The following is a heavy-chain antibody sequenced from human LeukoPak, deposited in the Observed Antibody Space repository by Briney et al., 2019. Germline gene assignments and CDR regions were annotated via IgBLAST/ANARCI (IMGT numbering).Heavy chain of an antibody. CDR3: TREVGSGGISDPFDY. J-gene: IGHJ4*02. Sequence: PGGSLRLSCAASGFTFSSYAMSWVRQAPGKGLEWVGFVRSKAYGGTTEYAASVKGRFTISRDDSKSIAYLQMNSLKTEDTAVYYCTREVGSGGISDPFDYWGQGTLVTVSS. CDR1: GFTFSSYA. CDR2: VRSKAYGGTT. D-gene: IGHD2-15*01. V-gene: IGHV3-49*04.